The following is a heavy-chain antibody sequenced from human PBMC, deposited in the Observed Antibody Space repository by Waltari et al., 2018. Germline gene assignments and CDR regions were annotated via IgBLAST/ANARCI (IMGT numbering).Heavy chain of an antibody. J-gene: IGHJ4*02. CDR3: ARRGTAIAAANDY. CDR2: ITPYNGNT. CDR1: GYSFPGYG. D-gene: IGHD6-13*01. Sequence: QVQLVQSGVEVKKPGASVTVSCKASGYSFPGYGISWVRQAPGQGLEWMGWITPYNGNTDYAQNLQGRVTMTTDTSTTTAYMELRSLRSDDTAVYFCARRGTAIAAANDYWGQGTLVTVSS. V-gene: IGHV1-18*01.